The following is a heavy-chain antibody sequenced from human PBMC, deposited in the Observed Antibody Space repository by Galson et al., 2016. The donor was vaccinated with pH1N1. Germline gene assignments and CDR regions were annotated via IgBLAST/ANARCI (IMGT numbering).Heavy chain of an antibody. V-gene: IGHV2-5*08. Sequence: PALVKPTQTLTLTCTFSGFSINSSGMGVGWIRQPPGQALEWLAVIYWDDDKRYSLSLKSRLTISKDTSKNQVVLTMTNMDPVDTGTYYCAHWEVMITNAFDFWGRGTMVTVSS. D-gene: IGHD3-10*01. J-gene: IGHJ3*01. CDR3: AHWEVMITNAFDF. CDR2: IYWDDDK. CDR1: GFSINSSGMG.